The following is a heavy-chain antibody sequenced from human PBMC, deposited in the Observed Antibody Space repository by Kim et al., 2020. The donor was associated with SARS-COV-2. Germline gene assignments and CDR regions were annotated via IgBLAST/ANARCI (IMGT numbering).Heavy chain of an antibody. Sequence: SETLSLTCTVSGGSISSGGYYWSWIRQHPGKGLEWIGYIYYSGSTYYNPSLKSRVTISVDTSKNQFSLKLSSVTAADTAVYYCARVEQLVGGGAFDIWGQGTMVTVSS. CDR3: ARVEQLVGGGAFDI. D-gene: IGHD6-13*01. CDR2: IYYSGST. CDR1: GGSISSGGYY. J-gene: IGHJ3*02. V-gene: IGHV4-31*03.